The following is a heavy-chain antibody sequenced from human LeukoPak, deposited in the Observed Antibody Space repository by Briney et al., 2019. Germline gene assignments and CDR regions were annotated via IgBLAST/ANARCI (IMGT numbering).Heavy chain of an antibody. CDR3: AREHCSSTSCSYFDY. D-gene: IGHD2-2*01. J-gene: IGHJ4*02. CDR2: SSSSGSTI. CDR1: GFTFSSYE. Sequence: GGSLRLSCAASGFTFSSYEMNGVRQAPGEGLEWVSYSSSSGSTIYYADSVKGRFTISRDNAKNSLYLQMNSLRAEDTAVYYCAREHCSSTSCSYFDYWGQGTLVTVSS. V-gene: IGHV3-48*03.